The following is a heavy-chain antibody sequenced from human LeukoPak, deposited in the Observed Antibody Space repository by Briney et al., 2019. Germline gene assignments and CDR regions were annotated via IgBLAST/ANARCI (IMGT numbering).Heavy chain of an antibody. CDR3: ARAGGLYDFWSGYYYVY. D-gene: IGHD3-3*01. V-gene: IGHV4-59*01. CDR1: GGSFSSYY. Sequence: PSETLSLTCAVYGGSFSSYYWSWIRQPPGKGLEWIGYIYYSGSTNYNPSLKSRVTISVDTSKNQFSLKLSSVTAADTAVYYCARAGGLYDFWSGYYYVYWGQGTLVTVSS. J-gene: IGHJ4*02. CDR2: IYYSGST.